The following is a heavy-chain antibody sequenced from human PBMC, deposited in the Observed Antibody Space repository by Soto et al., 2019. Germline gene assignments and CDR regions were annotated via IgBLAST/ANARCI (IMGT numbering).Heavy chain of an antibody. Sequence: QVQLVESGGGVVQPGRSLRLSCAASGFTFSSYGMHWVRQAPGKGLEWVAVISYDGSNKYYADSVKGRFTISRDNSKNTLYLQMNSLRAEDTAVYYCAKDLYTMVREVGLGFDYWGQGTLVTVSS. CDR1: GFTFSSYG. J-gene: IGHJ4*02. D-gene: IGHD3-10*01. CDR3: AKDLYTMVREVGLGFDY. V-gene: IGHV3-30*18. CDR2: ISYDGSNK.